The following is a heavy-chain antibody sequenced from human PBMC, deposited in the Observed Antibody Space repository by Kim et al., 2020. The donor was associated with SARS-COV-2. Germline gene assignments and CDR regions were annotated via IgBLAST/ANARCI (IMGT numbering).Heavy chain of an antibody. D-gene: IGHD6-13*01. CDR1: GFTFSSYG. V-gene: IGHV3-30*18. Sequence: GGSLRLSCAASGFTFSSYGMHWVRQAPGKGLEWVAVISYDGSNKYYADSVKGRFTISRDNSKNTLYLQMNSLRAEDTAVYYCAKMGWQQLVRYYGMDVWGQGTTVTVSS. J-gene: IGHJ6*02. CDR2: ISYDGSNK. CDR3: AKMGWQQLVRYYGMDV.